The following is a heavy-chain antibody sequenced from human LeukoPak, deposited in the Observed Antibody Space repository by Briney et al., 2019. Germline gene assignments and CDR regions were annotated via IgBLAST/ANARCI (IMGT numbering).Heavy chain of an antibody. CDR2: MSPDGNKK. V-gene: IGHV3-30-3*01. J-gene: IGHJ4*02. D-gene: IGHD6-19*01. CDR3: AREGIAVAGSFFDY. Sequence: GGSLRLSCAASGFTFSDYNMHWVRQAPGKGLDWVALMSPDGNKKYYADSVKGRFTISRDNAKNSLFLQMNSLRAEDTAVYYCAREGIAVAGSFFDYWGQGTLVTVSS. CDR1: GFTFSDYN.